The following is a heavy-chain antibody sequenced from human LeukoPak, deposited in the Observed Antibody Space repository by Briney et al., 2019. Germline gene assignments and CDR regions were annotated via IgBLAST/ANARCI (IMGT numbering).Heavy chain of an antibody. Sequence: ASVKVSCKASGYTFTSYGISWVRQAPGQGLEWMGWISIYDGKTLYAQKFQGRVTMTTDTSTSTAYMELRSLRSDDTAVYYCARGVRENRSWYTVHFDYWGQGTLVTVSS. V-gene: IGHV1-18*01. D-gene: IGHD2-2*02. J-gene: IGHJ4*02. CDR1: GYTFTSYG. CDR2: ISIYDGKT. CDR3: ARGVRENRSWYTVHFDY.